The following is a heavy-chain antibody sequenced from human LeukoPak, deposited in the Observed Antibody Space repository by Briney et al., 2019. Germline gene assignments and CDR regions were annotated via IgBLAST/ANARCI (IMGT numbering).Heavy chain of an antibody. Sequence: PGGSLRLSCAASGFTFSSYAMSWVRQAPGEGLEWVSAISGSGGSTYYADSVKGRFTISRDNSKNTLYLQMNSLRAEDTAVYYCAKDHRLAAAGFPNWFDPWGQGTLVTVSS. V-gene: IGHV3-23*01. D-gene: IGHD6-13*01. CDR2: ISGSGGST. J-gene: IGHJ5*02. CDR1: GFTFSSYA. CDR3: AKDHRLAAAGFPNWFDP.